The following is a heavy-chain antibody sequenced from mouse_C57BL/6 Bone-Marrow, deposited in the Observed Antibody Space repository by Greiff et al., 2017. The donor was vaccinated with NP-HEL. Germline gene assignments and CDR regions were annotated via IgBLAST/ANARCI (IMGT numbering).Heavy chain of an antibody. CDR1: GFTFSDYY. D-gene: IGHD1-1*01. CDR3: ARDPNYYGSSYGYFDV. CDR2: INYDGSST. J-gene: IGHJ1*03. Sequence: EVQVVESEGGLVQPGSSMKLSCTASGFTFSDYYMAWVRQVPEKGLEWVANINYDGSSTYYLDSLTSRFIISRDNAKNILYLQMSSLKSEDTATYYCARDPNYYGSSYGYFDVWGTGTTVTVSS. V-gene: IGHV5-16*01.